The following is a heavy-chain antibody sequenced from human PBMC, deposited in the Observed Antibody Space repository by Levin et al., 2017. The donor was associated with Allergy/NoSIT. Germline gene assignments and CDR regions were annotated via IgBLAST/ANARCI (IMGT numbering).Heavy chain of an antibody. Sequence: QSGGSLRLSCAASGFSFDDYGMHWVRQAPGKGLEWVSGISWNSGSIGYADSVKGRFTISRDNAKNSLYLQMNSLRAEDTALYYCAKGHRRQLVTCNDYWGQGTLVTVSS. CDR2: ISWNSGSI. J-gene: IGHJ4*02. CDR3: AKGHRRQLVTCNDY. CDR1: GFSFDDYG. D-gene: IGHD6-13*01. V-gene: IGHV3-9*01.